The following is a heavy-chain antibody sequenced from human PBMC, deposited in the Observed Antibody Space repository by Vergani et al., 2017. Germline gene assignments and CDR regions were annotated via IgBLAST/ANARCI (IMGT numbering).Heavy chain of an antibody. J-gene: IGHJ4*02. V-gene: IGHV3-21*05. Sequence: EVQLVESGGGLVQPGGSLRLSCAASGFTFSSYSMNWVRQAPGKGLEWVSYISSSSSYIYYADSVKGRFTISRDNAKNSLYLQMNSLRAEDTAVYYCARDFPESQKKAHDYWGQGTLVTVSS. CDR1: GFTFSSYS. CDR2: ISSSSSYI. CDR3: ARDFPESQKKAHDY. D-gene: IGHD6-6*01.